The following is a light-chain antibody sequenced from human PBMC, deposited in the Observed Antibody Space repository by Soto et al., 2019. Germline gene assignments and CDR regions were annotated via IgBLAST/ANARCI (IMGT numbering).Light chain of an antibody. J-gene: IGKJ4*01. V-gene: IGKV3-11*01. CDR1: QSVSSY. CDR3: QQRSNWPGT. CDR2: DAS. Sequence: EIVLTQSPATLSLSPGERATLSCRASQSVSSYLAWYQQKPGQAPRLLIYDASNRATGIPARFSGSGSGTDFTLTISSLEPEDFAVYYCQQRSNWPGTFGGGTKWIS.